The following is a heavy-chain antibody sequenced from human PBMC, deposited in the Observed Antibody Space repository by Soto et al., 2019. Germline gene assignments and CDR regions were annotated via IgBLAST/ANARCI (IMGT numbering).Heavy chain of an antibody. CDR1: GFTFTSSA. CDR3: AADPLGDYGMDV. V-gene: IGHV1-58*01. CDR2: IVVGSGNT. D-gene: IGHD4-17*01. Sequence: QMQLVQSGPEVKKPGTSVKVSCKASGFTFTSSAVQWVRQARGQRLEWIGWIVVGSGNTNYAQKFQERVTITRDMSTSTAYMELSSLRSEDTAVHYCAADPLGDYGMDVWGQGTTVTVSS. J-gene: IGHJ6*02.